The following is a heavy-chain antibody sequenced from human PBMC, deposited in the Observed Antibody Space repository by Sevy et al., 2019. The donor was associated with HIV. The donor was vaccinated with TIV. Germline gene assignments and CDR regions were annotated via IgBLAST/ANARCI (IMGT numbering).Heavy chain of an antibody. CDR3: ARDRDITLGGGDAFDI. Sequence: ASVKVSCKASGGTFDTYTISWLRQAPGQGLEWMGGIIPMFDTANYAQKFQGRVTITADDSTNTAYMDLSSLRSEDSAFYYGARDRDITLGGGDAFDIGGQGKRVTFPS. CDR2: IIPMFDTA. CDR1: GGTFDTYT. V-gene: IGHV1-69*13. D-gene: IGHD3-16*01. J-gene: IGHJ3*02.